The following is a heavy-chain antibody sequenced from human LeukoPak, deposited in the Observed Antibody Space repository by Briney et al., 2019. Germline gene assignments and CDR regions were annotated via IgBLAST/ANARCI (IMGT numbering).Heavy chain of an antibody. J-gene: IGHJ4*02. CDR3: AKTGQFGD. Sequence: GGSLRLSCAAAGFTFSSYAMSWVRQAPGKGLEWVSSISDSGTVTWYADSAKGRFSISRDNSNNTQYLQMNSLRVEDTAIYYCAKTGQFGDWGQGSLVTVSS. CDR1: GFTFSSYA. V-gene: IGHV3-23*01. CDR2: ISDSGTVT.